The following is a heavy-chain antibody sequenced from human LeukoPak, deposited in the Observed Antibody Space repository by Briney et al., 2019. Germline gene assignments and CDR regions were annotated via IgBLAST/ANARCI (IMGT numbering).Heavy chain of an antibody. CDR1: GFTFDDYA. CDR2: ISSSTSTI. J-gene: IGHJ4*02. V-gene: IGHV3-48*02. Sequence: PGGSLRLSCAASGFTFDDYAMHWVRQAPGKGLEWVSYISSSTSTIYYADSVKGRFTISRDNAKNSLYLQMNSLRDEDTAVYYCARAYCGGGFCYSGFDFWGQGTLVTVSS. D-gene: IGHD2-15*01. CDR3: ARAYCGGGFCYSGFDF.